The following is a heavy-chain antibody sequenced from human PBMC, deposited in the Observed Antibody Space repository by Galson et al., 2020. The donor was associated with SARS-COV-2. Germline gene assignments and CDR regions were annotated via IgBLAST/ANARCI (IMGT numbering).Heavy chain of an antibody. CDR2: IIPIFGTA. D-gene: IGHD3-10*01. CDR1: GGTFSSYA. Sequence: SVKVSCKASGGTFSSYAISWVRQAPGQGLEWMGGIIPIFGTANYAQKFQGRVTITADESTSTAYMELSSLRSEDTAVYYCARGGWVRGVTXXTPHYYYMDVWGKGTTVTVSS. J-gene: IGHJ6*03. CDR3: ARGGWVRGVTXXTPHYYYMDV. V-gene: IGHV1-69*13.